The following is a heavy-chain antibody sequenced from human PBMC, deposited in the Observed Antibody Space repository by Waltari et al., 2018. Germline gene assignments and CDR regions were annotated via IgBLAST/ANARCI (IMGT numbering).Heavy chain of an antibody. CDR1: GFTFSTCA. V-gene: IGHV3-23*01. CDR2: ISKSGGSA. CDR3: AKVSVDYSGSGTYDY. Sequence: EVQLLESGGGLAQPGGSLRLSCAASGFTFSTCAMTWVRQAPGKGLEWVSAISKSGGSAYYADSVKGRFTISRDNSKNTLDLQMNSLRAEDTAVYYCAKVSVDYSGSGTYDYWGQGTLVTVSS. D-gene: IGHD3-10*01. J-gene: IGHJ4*02.